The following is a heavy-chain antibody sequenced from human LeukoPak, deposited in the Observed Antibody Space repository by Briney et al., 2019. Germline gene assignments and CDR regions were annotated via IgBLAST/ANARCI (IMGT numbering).Heavy chain of an antibody. D-gene: IGHD3-10*01. J-gene: IGHJ4*02. CDR1: GGSISSYS. V-gene: IGHV4-59*12. Sequence: PSETLSLTCTVSGGSISSYSWSWIRQPPGKGLEWIGHIYHSGSTYYNTSLKSRVTISVDRSKNQLSLKLSSVTAADTAVYYCARASFRFGELSIDYWGQGTLVTVSS. CDR2: IYHSGST. CDR3: ARASFRFGELSIDY.